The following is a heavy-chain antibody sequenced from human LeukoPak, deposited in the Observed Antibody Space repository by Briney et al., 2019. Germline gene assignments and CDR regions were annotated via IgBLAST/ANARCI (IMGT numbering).Heavy chain of an antibody. J-gene: IGHJ4*02. V-gene: IGHV1-2*06. Sequence: ASVKVSCKASGYTFTGYYMHWVRQAPGQGLEWMGRINPNSGGTNYAQKFQGRVTMTRDTSISTAYMELSRLRSDDTAVYYCARDPSRSRVFDYWGQGTLVTVSS. CDR2: INPNSGGT. CDR1: GYTFTGYY. CDR3: ARDPSRSRVFDY.